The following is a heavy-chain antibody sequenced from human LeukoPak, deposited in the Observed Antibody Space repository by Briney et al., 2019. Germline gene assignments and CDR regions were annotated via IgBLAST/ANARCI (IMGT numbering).Heavy chain of an antibody. V-gene: IGHV1-46*01. CDR2: INPSGGST. CDR1: GYTFTSYY. Sequence: GASVKVSCKASGYTFTSYYMHWVRQAPGQGLEWMGIINPSGGSTSYAQKFQGRVTMTRDTSTSTVYVELSSLRSEDTAVYYCARAMSTHYDFWSPLSDYYYYMDVWGKGTTVTVSS. J-gene: IGHJ6*03. D-gene: IGHD3-3*01. CDR3: ARAMSTHYDFWSPLSDYYYYMDV.